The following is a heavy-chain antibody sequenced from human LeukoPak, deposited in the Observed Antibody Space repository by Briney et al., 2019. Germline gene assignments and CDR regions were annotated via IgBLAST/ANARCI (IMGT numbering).Heavy chain of an antibody. CDR2: IYYSGST. CDR1: GGSISSSNYY. CDR3: ARLVAVAGVFDY. J-gene: IGHJ4*02. Sequence: SETLSLTCTVSGGSISSSNYYWGWIRQPPGKGLEWIGNIYYSGSTYYNPSLKSRVTISVDTSKNHFSLKLSSVTAADTAVYYCARLVAVAGVFDYWGQGTLVTVSS. V-gene: IGHV4-39*02. D-gene: IGHD6-19*01.